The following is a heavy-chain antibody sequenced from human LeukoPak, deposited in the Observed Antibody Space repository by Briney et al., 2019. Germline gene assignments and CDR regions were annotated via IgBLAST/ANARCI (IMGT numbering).Heavy chain of an antibody. J-gene: IGHJ4*02. D-gene: IGHD3-10*01. CDR2: IYYSGST. Sequence: SETLSLTCTVSGGSISSYYWSWIRQPPGKGLEWIGDIYYSGSTNYNPSLTSRVTISVDTSKNQFSLKLSSVTAADTAVHYCARHAGLTHYYGSGSYSERGYFDCWGQGTLVTVSS. CDR3: ARHAGLTHYYGSGSYSERGYFDC. CDR1: GGSISSYY. V-gene: IGHV4-59*01.